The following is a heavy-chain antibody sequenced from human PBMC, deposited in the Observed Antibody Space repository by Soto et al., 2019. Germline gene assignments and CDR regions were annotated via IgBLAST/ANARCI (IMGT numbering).Heavy chain of an antibody. D-gene: IGHD3-10*01. J-gene: IGHJ6*02. V-gene: IGHV4-59*01. CDR1: GGAISSYY. CDR2: IYYSGST. Sequence: SETVSLTCTVSGGAISSYYWSWIRQPPGKGLEWIGYIYYSGSTNYNPSLKSRVTISVDTSKNQFSLKLSSVTAADTAVYYCARDPTSGSRYYYYGMDVWGQGTTVT. CDR3: ARDPTSGSRYYYYGMDV.